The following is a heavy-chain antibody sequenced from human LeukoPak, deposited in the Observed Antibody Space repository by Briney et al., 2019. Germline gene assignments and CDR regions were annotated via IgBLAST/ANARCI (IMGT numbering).Heavy chain of an antibody. J-gene: IGHJ6*03. CDR3: ASVTVTTNYYYYMDV. CDR1: GYTFTNYG. D-gene: IGHD4-17*01. Sequence: ASVTVSCTASGYTFTNYGISWVRQAPGQGLEWMGWISAYNGNTNYAQKLQGRVTMTTDTSTSTAYMELRSLRSDDTAVYYCASVTVTTNYYYYMDVWGKGTTVTVSS. CDR2: ISAYNGNT. V-gene: IGHV1-18*01.